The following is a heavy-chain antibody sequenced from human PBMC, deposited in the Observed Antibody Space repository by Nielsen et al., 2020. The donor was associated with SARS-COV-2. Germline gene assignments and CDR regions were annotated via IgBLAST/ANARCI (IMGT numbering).Heavy chain of an antibody. Sequence: GESLKISCEASGFTLSSHGMHWVRQPPGKGLEWVAHMWYHGGDENYADSVKGRFTISRDNSKNTLYVQMNSLRAEDTAVYFCAKGSVYMEYFDHWGQGTLVTVSS. V-gene: IGHV3-33*06. CDR2: MWYHGGDE. J-gene: IGHJ1*01. D-gene: IGHD5-18*01. CDR1: GFTLSSHG. CDR3: AKGSVYMEYFDH.